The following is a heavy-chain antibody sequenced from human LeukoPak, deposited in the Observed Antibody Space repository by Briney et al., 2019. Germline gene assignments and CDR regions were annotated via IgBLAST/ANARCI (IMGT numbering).Heavy chain of an antibody. V-gene: IGHV4-38-2*01. J-gene: IGHJ4*02. CDR2: IYHSGST. D-gene: IGHD6-6*01. Sequence: SETLSLTCAVSGYSISSGYYWGWIRQPPGKGLEWIGSIYHSGSTYYNPSLKSRVTISVDTSKNQFSLKLSSVTAADTAVYYCARYPPVNARFDYWGQGTLVTVSS. CDR3: ARYPPVNARFDY. CDR1: GYSISSGYY.